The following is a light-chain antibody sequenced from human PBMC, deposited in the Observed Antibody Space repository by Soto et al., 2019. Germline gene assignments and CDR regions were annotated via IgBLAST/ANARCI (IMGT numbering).Light chain of an antibody. J-gene: IGKJ2*01. CDR3: HQYDSSHT. V-gene: IGKV3-20*01. CDR1: QSLSSSY. Sequence: EIVLTQSPGTLSLSPGERATLSCRASQSLSSSYLAWYQQKPGQAPRLIIYSVSSRATGIPDRFSGSGSGTDFTLTISRLEPEDVAVYYCHQYDSSHTFGQGTKLEIK. CDR2: SVS.